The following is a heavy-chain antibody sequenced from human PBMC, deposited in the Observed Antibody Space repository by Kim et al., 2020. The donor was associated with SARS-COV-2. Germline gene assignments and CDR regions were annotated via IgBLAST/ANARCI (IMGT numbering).Heavy chain of an antibody. CDR1: GFTFSRYW. D-gene: IGHD5-18*01. V-gene: IGHV3-74*01. Sequence: GGSLRLSCAASGFTFSRYWMHWVRQAPGKGLVWVSRLNGEGTTTTYADSVKGRFTISRDNAKNTLYLQMNSLRAEDTAVYYCASSGYMDTAIAFDYWGQGSLVTVSS. J-gene: IGHJ4*02. CDR2: LNGEGTTT. CDR3: ASSGYMDTAIAFDY.